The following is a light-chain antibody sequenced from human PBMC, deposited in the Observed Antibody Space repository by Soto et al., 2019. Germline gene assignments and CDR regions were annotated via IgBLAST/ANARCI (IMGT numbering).Light chain of an antibody. J-gene: IGLJ3*02. CDR3: AAWDDSLSGPWV. Sequence: QSVLTQPPSASGTPGQRVTISCSGSSSNIGSNYVYWYQQLPGTAPKLLIYRNNQRRSGVPDRFPGCKSGTSASLAISGLRSEDEADYYCAAWDDSLSGPWVFGGGTKLTVL. CDR2: RNN. CDR1: SSNIGSNY. V-gene: IGLV1-47*01.